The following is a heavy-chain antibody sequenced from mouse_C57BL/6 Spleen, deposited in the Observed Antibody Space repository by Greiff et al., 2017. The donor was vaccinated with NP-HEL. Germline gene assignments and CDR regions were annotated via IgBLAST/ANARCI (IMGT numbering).Heavy chain of an antibody. V-gene: IGHV1-54*01. Sequence: QVQLQQSGAELVRPGTSVKVSCKASGYAFTNYLIEWVKQRPGQGLEWIGVINPGSGGTNYNEKFKGKATLTADKSSSTAYMQLSSLTSEDSAVYVCARSTGYGNYGWVFDYWGQGTTLTVSS. D-gene: IGHD2-1*01. CDR2: INPGSGGT. CDR1: GYAFTNYL. J-gene: IGHJ2*01. CDR3: ARSTGYGNYGWVFDY.